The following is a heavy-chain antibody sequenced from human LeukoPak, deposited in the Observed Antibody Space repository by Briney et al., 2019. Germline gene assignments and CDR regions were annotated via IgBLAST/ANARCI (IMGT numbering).Heavy chain of an antibody. CDR1: GVSISSYY. D-gene: IGHD1-26*01. CDR3: ATHSSHVGATGGLVWFDP. V-gene: IGHV4-59*08. Sequence: SSETLSLTCTVSGVSISSYYWSWIRQPPGKGLEWIGYIYYSGRTNYNPALKKRVTISVDSSKNQFSLKLSSVTAADTAVYYCATHSSHVGATGGLVWFDPWGQGTLVTVSS. CDR2: IYYSGRT. J-gene: IGHJ5*02.